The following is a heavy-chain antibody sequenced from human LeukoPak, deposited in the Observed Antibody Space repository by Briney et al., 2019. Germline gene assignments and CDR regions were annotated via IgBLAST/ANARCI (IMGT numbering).Heavy chain of an antibody. CDR2: ISPDGSST. Sequence: GESLRLSCAASGFTFSTYWMHWVRQAPEKGLVWVSCISPDGSSTSHADSVKGRFAISRDNAKNTLYLQVNSLRAEDTAVYYCVSGVYNSRFYFDYWGQGTLVTVSS. J-gene: IGHJ4*02. CDR3: VSGVYNSRFYFDY. CDR1: GFTFSTYW. V-gene: IGHV3-74*01. D-gene: IGHD5/OR15-5a*01.